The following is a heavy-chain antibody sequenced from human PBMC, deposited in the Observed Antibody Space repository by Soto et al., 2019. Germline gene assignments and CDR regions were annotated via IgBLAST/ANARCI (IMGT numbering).Heavy chain of an antibody. V-gene: IGHV3-13*01. D-gene: IGHD5-12*01. CDR2: IGTAGDT. Sequence: GGSLRLSCAASGFTFSSYDMHWVRQATGKGLEWVSAIGTAGDTYYPGSVKGRFTISRENAKNSLYLQMNSLRAGDTAVYYCARGGHSGYDPDNFDYWGQGTLVTVSS. J-gene: IGHJ4*02. CDR3: ARGGHSGYDPDNFDY. CDR1: GFTFSSYD.